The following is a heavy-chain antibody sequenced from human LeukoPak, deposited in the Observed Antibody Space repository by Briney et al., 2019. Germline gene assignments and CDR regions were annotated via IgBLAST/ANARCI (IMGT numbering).Heavy chain of an antibody. CDR2: INPNSGDT. CDR1: GYTFTGYY. D-gene: IGHD6-13*01. CDR3: ASEGYSSSWYAY. V-gene: IGHV1-2*02. J-gene: IGHJ4*02. Sequence: GASVKVSRKASGYTFTGYYMHSVRQAPGQRLEWMGGINPNSGDTNYAQKFQGRVTMTRDTSISTAYTELSRLRSDDTAVYYCASEGYSSSWYAYWGQGTLVTVSS.